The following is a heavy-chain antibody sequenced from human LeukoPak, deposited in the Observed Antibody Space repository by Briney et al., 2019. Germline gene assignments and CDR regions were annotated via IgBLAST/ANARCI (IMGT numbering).Heavy chain of an antibody. D-gene: IGHD4-11*01. V-gene: IGHV3-23*01. CDR2: ISGSGSST. CDR3: AKDYSGFNY. CDR1: GFTFSTYA. J-gene: IGHJ4*02. Sequence: GGSLRLSCAASGFTFSTYAMNWVRQAPGKGLEWVSSISGSGSSTYYADSVKGRFTTSRDNSKNTLYLQMNSLRAEDTAIYYCAKDYSGFNYWGQGTLVTVSS.